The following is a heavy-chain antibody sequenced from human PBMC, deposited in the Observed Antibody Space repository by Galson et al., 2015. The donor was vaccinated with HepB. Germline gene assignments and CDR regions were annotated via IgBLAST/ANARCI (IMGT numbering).Heavy chain of an antibody. Sequence: SLRLSCAASGFTFSSYAMSWVRQAPGKGLEWVSSISSGGSGTYYADSVKGRFTISRDNSKNTLYLQMNSMRADDTAVYSCAKGRQWELPLDYWGQGTLVTVSS. J-gene: IGHJ4*02. CDR1: GFTFSSYA. CDR3: AKGRQWELPLDY. CDR2: ISSGGSGT. D-gene: IGHD1-26*01. V-gene: IGHV3-23*01.